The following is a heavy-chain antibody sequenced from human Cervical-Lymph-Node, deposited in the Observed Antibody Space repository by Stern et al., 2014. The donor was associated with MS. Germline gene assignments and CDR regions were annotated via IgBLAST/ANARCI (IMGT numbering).Heavy chain of an antibody. Sequence: EQLVESGAEVKKPGSSVKVSCKASGGAFSNYAISWVRQAPGQGLEWMGGIIPIFGTGNYAQKFQGRVTITADVSTSTAYMELSSLRSEDTAVYYCAREGEAYYYYGMDVWGQGTTVTVSS. CDR1: GGAFSNYA. V-gene: IGHV1-69*01. J-gene: IGHJ6*02. D-gene: IGHD2-21*01. CDR3: AREGEAYYYYGMDV. CDR2: IIPIFGTG.